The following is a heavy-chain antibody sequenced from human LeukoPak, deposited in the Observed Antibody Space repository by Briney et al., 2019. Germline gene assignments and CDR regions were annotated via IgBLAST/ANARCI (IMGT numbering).Heavy chain of an antibody. CDR2: FHTSEGT. J-gene: IGHJ1*01. D-gene: IGHD6-19*01. CDR1: GASVNTGTYF. V-gene: IGHV4-61*02. Sequence: PSQTLSLTCAVSGASVNTGTYFWTWVRQPAGKALEWIGRFHTSEGTNYNPSLESRVTISVDTSKNQFSLKLSSVTAADTAVYYCARDGRAAGLEYFQHWGQGTLVTVSS. CDR3: ARDGRAAGLEYFQH.